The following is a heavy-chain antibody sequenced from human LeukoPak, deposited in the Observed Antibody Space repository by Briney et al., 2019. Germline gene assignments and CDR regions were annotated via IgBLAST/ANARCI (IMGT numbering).Heavy chain of an antibody. D-gene: IGHD3-22*01. CDR3: AREPAEYYYDSSTGGNY. Sequence: SQTLSLTRAISGDSVSSNSAAWNWIRQSPTSGLEWRGRTYYRSKWYNDYAVSVKSRITINPDTSKNQFSLQLNSVTPEDTAVYYCAREPAEYYYDSSTGGNYWGQGTLVTVSS. V-gene: IGHV6-1*01. CDR2: TYYRSKWYN. J-gene: IGHJ4*02. CDR1: GDSVSSNSAA.